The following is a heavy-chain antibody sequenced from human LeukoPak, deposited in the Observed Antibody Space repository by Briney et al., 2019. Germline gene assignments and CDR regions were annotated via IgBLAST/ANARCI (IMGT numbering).Heavy chain of an antibody. V-gene: IGHV3-23*01. CDR1: GFTFSNYA. CDR3: AKGPMGRGFDY. Sequence: GGSLRLSCAASGFTFSNYATNWVRQAPGKGLEWVSAISGSGGNTYYSDSVKGRFTISRDNSKNTLYLQMNSLRAEDTAIYYCAKGPMGRGFDYWGQGTLVTVSS. J-gene: IGHJ4*02. CDR2: ISGSGGNT. D-gene: IGHD3-10*01.